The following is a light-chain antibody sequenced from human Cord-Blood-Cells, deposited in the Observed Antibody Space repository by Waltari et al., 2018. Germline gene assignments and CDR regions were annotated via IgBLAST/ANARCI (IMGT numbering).Light chain of an antibody. CDR2: DGS. J-gene: IGLJ3*02. CDR1: SRAVGGYIH. V-gene: IGLV2-11*01. CDR3: CSYAGSYTLM. Sequence: QSALTPPRPVSGSPGQSVTISCPVTSRAVGGYIHVSSYQQHPGKAPKLMMYDGSKRPSGVPDRFSGSKSGNTASLTISGLQAEDEADYYCCSYAGSYTLMFGGGTKLTVL.